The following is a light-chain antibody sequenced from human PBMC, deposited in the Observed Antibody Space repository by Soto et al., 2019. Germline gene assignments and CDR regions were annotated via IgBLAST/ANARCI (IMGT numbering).Light chain of an antibody. CDR1: SGYSNYK. Sequence: QSVLTQPPSASASLGPSVTLTCTLSSGYSNYKVDWYQQRPGKGPRLVRRVGTGGIVGSKGDDIPDRFAVLGSGLNRYLTIKNSQEEDESCYHCGADHGSGSNFVWVFGGGTKLTVL. V-gene: IGLV9-49*01. CDR2: VGTGGIVG. J-gene: IGLJ3*02. CDR3: GADHGSGSNFVWV.